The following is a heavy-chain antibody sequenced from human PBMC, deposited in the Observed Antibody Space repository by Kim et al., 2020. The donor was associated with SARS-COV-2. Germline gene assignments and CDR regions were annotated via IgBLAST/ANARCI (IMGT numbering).Heavy chain of an antibody. V-gene: IGHV3-43*02. CDR1: GFTFAGSV. D-gene: IGHD6-19*01. Sequence: VGSLRLSCAASGFTFAGSVMHWFRQAPGKGLQWVALVSGDGGTTYYADSVKGRFTISRDNSKDSLYLQMNSLRTDDTAFYYCSKASGWLPTYWGQGTLVTVSS. CDR3: SKASGWLPTY. CDR2: VSGDGGTT. J-gene: IGHJ4*02.